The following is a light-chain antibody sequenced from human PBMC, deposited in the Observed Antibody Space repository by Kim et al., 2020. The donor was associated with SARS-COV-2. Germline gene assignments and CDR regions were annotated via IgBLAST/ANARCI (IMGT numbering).Light chain of an antibody. Sequence: GHTITISCTGTSSDVGSYNLVSWYQQHPGKAPNLMIYEVSKRPSGVSNRFSGSKSGNTASLTISRLQAEDEADYYCCSYAGSSTYVFGTGTKVTVL. CDR1: SSDVGSYNL. CDR2: EVS. J-gene: IGLJ1*01. CDR3: CSYAGSSTYV. V-gene: IGLV2-23*02.